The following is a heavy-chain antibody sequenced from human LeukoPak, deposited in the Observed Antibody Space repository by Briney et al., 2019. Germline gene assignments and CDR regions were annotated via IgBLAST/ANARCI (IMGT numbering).Heavy chain of an antibody. CDR3: ARQGLRPRRNWFDP. CDR2: INHSGST. Sequence: SETLSLTCAVYGGSFSGYYWSWIRQPPGKGLEWIGEINHSGSTNYNPSLKSRVTISVDTSKNQFSLKLSSVTAADTAVYYCARQGLRPRRNWFDPWGQGTLVTVSS. V-gene: IGHV4-34*01. D-gene: IGHD6-25*01. J-gene: IGHJ5*02. CDR1: GGSFSGYY.